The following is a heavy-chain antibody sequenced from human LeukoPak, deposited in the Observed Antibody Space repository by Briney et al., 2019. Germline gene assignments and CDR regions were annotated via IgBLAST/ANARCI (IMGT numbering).Heavy chain of an antibody. Sequence: GSSVKVSCKASGGTFSSYAISWVRQAPGQGLEWMGGIIPIFGTANYAQKFQGRVTITADESTGTAYMELSSLRSEDTAVYYCARVGSETLWIQLWSPGRTGAFDIWGQGTMVTVSS. CDR1: GGTFSSYA. J-gene: IGHJ3*02. D-gene: IGHD5-18*01. V-gene: IGHV1-69*01. CDR3: ARVGSETLWIQLWSPGRTGAFDI. CDR2: IIPIFGTA.